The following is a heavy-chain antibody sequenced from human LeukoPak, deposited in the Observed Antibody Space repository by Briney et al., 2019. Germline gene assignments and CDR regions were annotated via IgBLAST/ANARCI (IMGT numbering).Heavy chain of an antibody. CDR2: IWYDGSNK. CDR1: GFTFSSYG. Sequence: GGSLRLSCAASGFTFSSYGMHWVRQAPGKGLEWVAVIWYDGSNKYYADSVKGRFTISRDDSKNTLYLQMNSLRAEDTAVHYCAREAIVATIRGAFDIWGQGTMVTVSS. J-gene: IGHJ3*02. V-gene: IGHV3-33*01. D-gene: IGHD5-12*01. CDR3: AREAIVATIRGAFDI.